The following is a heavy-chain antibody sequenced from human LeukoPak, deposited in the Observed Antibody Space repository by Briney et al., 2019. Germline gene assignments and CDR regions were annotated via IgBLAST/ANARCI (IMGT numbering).Heavy chain of an antibody. V-gene: IGHV3-48*03. J-gene: IGHJ4*02. D-gene: IGHD3-10*01. CDR1: GFTFTTYG. CDR2: ISSGGNTI. CDR3: ARQSYYGSGSSY. Sequence: GGSLRLSCAASGFTFTTYGMNWVRQAPGKGLEWVSYISSGGNTIYYADSVKGRFTLSRDNAKITLYLQMKSLRAEDTAVYYCARQSYYGSGSSYWGQGTLVTVSS.